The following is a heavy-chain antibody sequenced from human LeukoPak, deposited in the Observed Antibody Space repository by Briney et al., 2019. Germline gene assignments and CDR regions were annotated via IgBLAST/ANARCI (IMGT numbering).Heavy chain of an antibody. D-gene: IGHD1-1*01. CDR1: GFTFSNFL. J-gene: IGHJ4*02. CDR2: ISGSGGDT. Sequence: GGSLRLSCAASGFTFSNFLMTWVRQAPGKGPEWVSAISGSGGDTYYADSVKGRFTVSRDNSKNTLYLQMNSLRAEDTAVYYCAKHNIDYWGQGTLVTVSS. V-gene: IGHV3-23*01. CDR3: AKHNIDY.